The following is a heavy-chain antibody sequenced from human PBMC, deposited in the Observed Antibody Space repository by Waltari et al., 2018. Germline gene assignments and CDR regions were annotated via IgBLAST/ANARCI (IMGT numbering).Heavy chain of an antibody. CDR2: IIPIFGTA. CDR3: ARDLYNWNDRSNFDY. Sequence: QVQLVQSGAEVKKPGSSVKVSCKASGGTFSSYAISWVRQAPGQGLEWMGRIIPIFGTANHAQKFQGRVTITADKATSTAYMELSSLRSEDTAVYYCARDLYNWNDRSNFDYWGQGTLVTVSS. D-gene: IGHD1-1*01. V-gene: IGHV1-69*08. CDR1: GGTFSSYA. J-gene: IGHJ4*02.